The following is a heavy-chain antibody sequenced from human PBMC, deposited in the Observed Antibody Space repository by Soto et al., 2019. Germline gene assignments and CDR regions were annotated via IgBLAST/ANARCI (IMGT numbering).Heavy chain of an antibody. J-gene: IGHJ4*02. CDR1: GGSISSGDYY. D-gene: IGHD3-22*01. CDR2: IYYSGST. Sequence: SETLSLTCTVSGGSISSGDYYWSWIRQPPGKGLEWIGYIYYSGSTYYNPSLKSRVTISVDTSKNQSSLKLSSVTAADTAVYYCARARSGYPLDYWGQGTLVTVSS. V-gene: IGHV4-30-4*01. CDR3: ARARSGYPLDY.